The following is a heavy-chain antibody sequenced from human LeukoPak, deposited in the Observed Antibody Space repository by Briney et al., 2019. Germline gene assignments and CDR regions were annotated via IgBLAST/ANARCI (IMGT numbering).Heavy chain of an antibody. CDR2: IRYDGSNK. Sequence: GGSLRLSCAAPGFTFSSYDRHWVRQAPGKGLEWVAFIRYDGSNKYYADSVKGRFTISRDNSKNTLYLQMNSLRAEDTAVYYCANRAGRFDNWGQGTLVTVSS. CDR3: ANRAGRFDN. CDR1: GFTFSSYD. D-gene: IGHD5-24*01. J-gene: IGHJ4*02. V-gene: IGHV3-30*02.